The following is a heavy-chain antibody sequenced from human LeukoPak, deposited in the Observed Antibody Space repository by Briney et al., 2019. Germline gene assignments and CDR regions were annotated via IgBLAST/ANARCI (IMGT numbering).Heavy chain of an antibody. Sequence: SETLSLTCTVSGGSISISSYYWGWIRQPPGKGLEWIGSIYYSGSTYYNPSLKSRVTISVDTSKNQFSLKLSSVTAADTAVYYCARDFSYDSSGAFDIWGQGTMVTVSS. V-gene: IGHV4-39*02. J-gene: IGHJ3*02. D-gene: IGHD3-22*01. CDR1: GGSISISSYY. CDR3: ARDFSYDSSGAFDI. CDR2: IYYSGST.